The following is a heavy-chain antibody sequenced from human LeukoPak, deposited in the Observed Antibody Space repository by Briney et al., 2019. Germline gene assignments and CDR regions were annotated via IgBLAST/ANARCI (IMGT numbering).Heavy chain of an antibody. J-gene: IGHJ4*02. V-gene: IGHV3-23*01. CDR2: ISKSGDRT. CDR1: GFTFSNYA. Sequence: GGSLRLSCAASGFTFSNYAMNWVRQAPGKGLEWVSLISKSGDRTHYADSVKGRFTISRDNSKNTLYLQMNSLRAEDTAVYYCANDLDSSGWYDNNGWGQGTLVTVSS. CDR3: ANDLDSSGWYDNNG. D-gene: IGHD6-19*01.